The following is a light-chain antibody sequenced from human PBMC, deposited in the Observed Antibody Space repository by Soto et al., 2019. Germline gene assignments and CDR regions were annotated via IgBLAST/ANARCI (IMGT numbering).Light chain of an antibody. CDR1: QSISNY. Sequence: DIQMTQSPSSLSASVGDRVTITCRASQSISNYSNWYQQKPGKGPKFLIYAASSLQSGVPSRFSGSGSGTDFTLTISSLQPEDFATYYCQQSYSSPPYTFGQGTKLEIK. CDR2: AAS. V-gene: IGKV1-39*01. CDR3: QQSYSSPPYT. J-gene: IGKJ2*01.